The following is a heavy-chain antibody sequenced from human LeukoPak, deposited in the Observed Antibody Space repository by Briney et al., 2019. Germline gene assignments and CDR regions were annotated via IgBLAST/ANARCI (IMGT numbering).Heavy chain of an antibody. CDR2: IQYDETEI. CDR1: GFTFKTSG. Sequence: GGSLRLSCTASGFTFKTSGMHWVRQAPGKGLEWVGFIQYDETEIYSADSVKGRFTFSRDNFKSTLYLQMNSLRAEDSAVYYRARESGATKIGQLLNYWGQGTLVSVSS. V-gene: IGHV3-30*02. CDR3: ARESGATKIGQLLNY. D-gene: IGHD3-10*01. J-gene: IGHJ4*02.